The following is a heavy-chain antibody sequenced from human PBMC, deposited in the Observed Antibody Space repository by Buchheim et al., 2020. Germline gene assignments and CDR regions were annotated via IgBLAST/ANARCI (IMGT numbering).Heavy chain of an antibody. CDR3: ARESTSGFDP. CDR1: GFTFKTYG. J-gene: IGHJ5*02. Sequence: QVQLVESGGGVVQPGGSLRLSCAASGFTFKTYGMHWVRQAPGKGLEWVAVVWHGGDVKDYAGFVEGRFTVSRDNSKNTLYLQMNSLRAEDTAVYYCARESTSGFDPWGQGTL. CDR2: VWHGGDVK. V-gene: IGHV3-30*19.